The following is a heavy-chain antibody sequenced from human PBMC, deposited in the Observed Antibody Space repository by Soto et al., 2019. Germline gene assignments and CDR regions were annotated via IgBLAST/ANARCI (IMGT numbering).Heavy chain of an antibody. Sequence: SETLSLTCTVSGGSISSGGYYWSWIRQHPGKGLEWIGYIYYSGGTYYNPSLKSRVTISVDTSKNQFSLKLSSVTAADTAVYYCATADYGDTAFDHWGQGTLVNVSS. J-gene: IGHJ4*02. CDR1: GGSISSGGYY. D-gene: IGHD4-17*01. CDR3: ATADYGDTAFDH. V-gene: IGHV4-31*03. CDR2: IYYSGGT.